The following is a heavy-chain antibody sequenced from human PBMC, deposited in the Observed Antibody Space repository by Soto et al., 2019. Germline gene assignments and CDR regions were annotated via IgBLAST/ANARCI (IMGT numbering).Heavy chain of an antibody. Sequence: GGSLRLSCAASGFTFSDYYMSWIRQAPGKGLEWVSYISSSSSYTNYADSVKGRFTISRDNAKNSLYLQMNSLRAEDTAVYYCARDIAVAGIEAGYYYYGMDVWGQGTTVTVSS. CDR3: ARDIAVAGIEAGYYYYGMDV. V-gene: IGHV3-11*05. CDR1: GFTFSDYY. CDR2: ISSSSSYT. J-gene: IGHJ6*02. D-gene: IGHD6-19*01.